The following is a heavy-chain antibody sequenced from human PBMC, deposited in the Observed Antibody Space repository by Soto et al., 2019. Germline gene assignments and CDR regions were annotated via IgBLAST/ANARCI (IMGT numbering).Heavy chain of an antibody. Sequence: SVKVSCKASGGTFSSYAISWVRQAPGQGLEWMGGIIPIFGTANYAQKFQGRVTITADESTSTAYMELSSLRSEDTAVYYCARDSEEVVVAATRSSRPWFDPWGQGTLVTVSS. V-gene: IGHV1-69*13. CDR1: GGTFSSYA. D-gene: IGHD2-15*01. CDR3: ARDSEEVVVAATRSSRPWFDP. J-gene: IGHJ5*02. CDR2: IIPIFGTA.